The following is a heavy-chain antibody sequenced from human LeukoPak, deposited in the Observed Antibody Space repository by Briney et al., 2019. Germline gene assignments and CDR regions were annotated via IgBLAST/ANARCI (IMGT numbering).Heavy chain of an antibody. D-gene: IGHD3-22*01. Sequence: ASVKVSCKASGYTFTSYGISWVRQAPGQGLEWIGWISAYNGNTNYAQKLQGRVTMTTDTSTSTAYMELRSLRSDDTAVYYCARGPGGRRGYYPLEDSYYYYYMDVWGKGTTVTVSS. CDR1: GYTFTSYG. J-gene: IGHJ6*03. V-gene: IGHV1-18*01. CDR2: ISAYNGNT. CDR3: ARGPGGRRGYYPLEDSYYYYYMDV.